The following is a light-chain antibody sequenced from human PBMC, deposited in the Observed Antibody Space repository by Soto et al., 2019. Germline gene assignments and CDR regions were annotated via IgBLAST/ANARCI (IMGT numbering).Light chain of an antibody. J-gene: IGLJ3*02. CDR2: GNS. CDR1: SSNIGAGYD. Sequence: QSVLTQPPSVSGAPGQRVTISCTGSSSNIGAGYDVHWYQQRPGTAPKLLIYGNSNRPSGVPDRFSGSKSGTSASLAITGLQAEDEADYYCQSYDSSLSGWVFGGGTQLPVL. CDR3: QSYDSSLSGWV. V-gene: IGLV1-40*01.